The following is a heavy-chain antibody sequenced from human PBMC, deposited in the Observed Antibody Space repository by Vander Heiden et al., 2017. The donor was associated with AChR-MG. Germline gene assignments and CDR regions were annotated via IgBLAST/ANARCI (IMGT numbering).Heavy chain of an antibody. CDR2: VYSGSTT. CDR1: GFAVSSKY. J-gene: IGHJ4*02. CDR3: ASGRTGYGSGSYYNVPLDY. Sequence: EVQLVETGGGLIQPGGSLRLSCAVSGFAVSSKYMSWVRQATGMGLEWFSIVYSGSTTNYGDSVRGRFSISRDNSKNTLYLQMNGLRAEDTAVYYCASGRTGYGSGSYYNVPLDYWGQGTLVAVSS. D-gene: IGHD3-10*01. V-gene: IGHV3-53*02.